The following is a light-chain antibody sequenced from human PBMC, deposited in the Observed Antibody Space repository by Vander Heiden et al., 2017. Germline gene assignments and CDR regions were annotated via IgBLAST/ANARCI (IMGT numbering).Light chain of an antibody. CDR2: WAS. V-gene: IGKV4-1*01. J-gene: IGKJ1*01. CDR3: QQYDSTPRT. CDR1: QSVLYSSKNNNY. Sequence: DIVMTQSPDSLAVSLGERATINCKSSQSVLYSSKNNNYLAWYQQKPGQPPKLLIYWASTRESGVPDRFSGSGSGTDFTLTISSLQAEDVAVYYCQQYDSTPRTFGQGTKVEIK.